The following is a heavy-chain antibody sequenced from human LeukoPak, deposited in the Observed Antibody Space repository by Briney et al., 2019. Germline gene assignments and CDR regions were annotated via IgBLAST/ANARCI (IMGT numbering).Heavy chain of an antibody. Sequence: GGSLRLSCAASGFTFSSYGMHWVRQAPGKGLEWVAAIWYDGSNKYYADSVKGRFTISRDNSKNTLYLQMNSLRAEDTAVYYCARGTRGYSGYDPDYWGQGTLVTVSS. D-gene: IGHD5-12*01. CDR1: GFTFSSYG. CDR3: ARGTRGYSGYDPDY. J-gene: IGHJ4*02. V-gene: IGHV3-33*01. CDR2: IWYDGSNK.